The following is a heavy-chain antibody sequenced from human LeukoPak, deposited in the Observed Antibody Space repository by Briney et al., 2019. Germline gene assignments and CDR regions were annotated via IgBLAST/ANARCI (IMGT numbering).Heavy chain of an antibody. J-gene: IGHJ3*01. CDR2: ISHDGSGT. CDR1: GFTFSPYP. CDR3: ARVAYGEKNALDV. Sequence: GGSLRLSCTASGFTFSPYPMHWLRQAPGKGLEWVAVISHDGSGTFYADSVRGRFTFSRDNAKNTLYLQMNSLRAEDTAMYYCARVAYGEKNALDVWGQGTMVTVSS. V-gene: IGHV3-30*04. D-gene: IGHD3-10*01.